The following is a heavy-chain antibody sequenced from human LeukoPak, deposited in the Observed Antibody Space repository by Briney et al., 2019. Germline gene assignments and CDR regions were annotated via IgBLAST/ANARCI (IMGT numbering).Heavy chain of an antibody. Sequence: GGSLRLSRAACGFSFSDRWMHWVRQVPGKGRMWVARINPDGSVTSCADSVKGRFTISRDNSKSSLYLEMNNLRVEDTALYYCARDFLLESPGDDFDFWGQGTLVTVSS. J-gene: IGHJ4*02. CDR2: INPDGSVT. V-gene: IGHV3-74*01. D-gene: IGHD1-1*01. CDR3: ARDFLLESPGDDFDF. CDR1: GFSFSDRW.